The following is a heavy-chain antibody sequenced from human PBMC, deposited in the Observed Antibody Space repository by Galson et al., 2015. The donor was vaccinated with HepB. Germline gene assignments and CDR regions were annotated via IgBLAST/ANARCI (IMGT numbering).Heavy chain of an antibody. V-gene: IGHV1-8*01. D-gene: IGHD5-18*01. J-gene: IGHJ3*02. CDR2: VSPNSGST. CDR1: GYTFTSYD. Sequence: SVKVSCKASGYTFTSYDMNWVRQAPGQGLEYLGWVSPNSGSTGYAQKFQGRLTMTRNTSISTAYMELSSLRSEDTAVYYCASGHEDTAMVYAFDIWGQGTMVTVSS. CDR3: ASGHEDTAMVYAFDI.